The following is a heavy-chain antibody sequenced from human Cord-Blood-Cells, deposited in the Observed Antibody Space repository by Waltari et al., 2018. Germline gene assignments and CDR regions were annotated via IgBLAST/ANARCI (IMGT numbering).Heavy chain of an antibody. V-gene: IGHV4-39*07. J-gene: IGHJ3*02. D-gene: IGHD3-10*01. CDR2: IYYSGST. Sequence: QLQLQESGPGLVKPSETLSLTCTVSGGPISSSSYYWGWIRQPPGKGLEWIGSIYYSGSTYYNPSLKSRVTISVDTSKNQFSLKLSSVTAADTAVYYCARDPGIDAFDIWGQGTMVTVSS. CDR3: ARDPGIDAFDI. CDR1: GGPISSSSYY.